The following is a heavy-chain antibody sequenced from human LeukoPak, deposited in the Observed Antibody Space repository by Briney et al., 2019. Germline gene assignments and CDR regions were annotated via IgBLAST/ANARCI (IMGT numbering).Heavy chain of an antibody. V-gene: IGHV1-2*02. J-gene: IGHJ5*02. D-gene: IGHD2-15*01. CDR1: GYTFTGYY. CDR2: INPNSGGT. Sequence: GASVKVSCKASGYTFTGYYMHWVRQAPGQGLEWMGWINPNSGGTNYAQKFQGRVTMTRDTSISTVYMELSRLRSDDTAVYYCASEGWTKINLFDPWGQGTLVTVSS. CDR3: ASEGWTKINLFDP.